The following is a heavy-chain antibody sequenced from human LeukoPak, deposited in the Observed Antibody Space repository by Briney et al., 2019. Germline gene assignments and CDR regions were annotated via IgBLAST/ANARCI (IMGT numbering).Heavy chain of an antibody. CDR2: ISSSSSYI. J-gene: IGHJ3*02. V-gene: IGHV3-21*01. Sequence: PGGSLRLSCAASGFTFRNYWMHWVRQAPGKGLVWVSSISSSSSYIYYPDSVKGRFTISRDNAKNSLYLQMNSLRAEGTAVYYCARSTSYSAAAGTPENAFDIWGQGTMVTVSS. CDR3: ARSTSYSAAAGTPENAFDI. CDR1: GFTFRNYW. D-gene: IGHD6-13*01.